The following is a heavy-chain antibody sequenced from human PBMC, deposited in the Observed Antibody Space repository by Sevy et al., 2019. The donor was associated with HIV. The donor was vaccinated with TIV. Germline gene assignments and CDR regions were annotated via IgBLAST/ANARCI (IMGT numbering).Heavy chain of an antibody. CDR3: ARAEYYDFWSGYWSYYYGMDV. J-gene: IGHJ6*02. CDR2: IKQDGSEK. Sequence: GGSLSLSCAASGFTFSSYWMSWVRQAPGKGLEWVGNIKQDGSEKYYVDSVKGRFTISRDNAKNSLYLQMNSLRAEDTAVYYCARAEYYDFWSGYWSYYYGMDVWGQGTTVTVSS. D-gene: IGHD3-3*01. CDR1: GFTFSSYW. V-gene: IGHV3-7*01.